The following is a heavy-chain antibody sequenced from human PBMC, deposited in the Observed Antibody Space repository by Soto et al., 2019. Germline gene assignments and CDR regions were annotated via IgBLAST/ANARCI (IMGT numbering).Heavy chain of an antibody. CDR3: ARAEDRSRYYGMDV. CDR2: INPNSGGT. Sequence: ASVKVSCKASGYTFTGYYMHWVRQAPGQGLEWMGWINPNSGGTNYAQKFQGRVTMTRDTSISTAYMELSRLRSDDAAVYYCARAEDRSRYYGMDVWGQGTTVTVSS. CDR1: GYTFTGYY. V-gene: IGHV1-2*02. J-gene: IGHJ6*02.